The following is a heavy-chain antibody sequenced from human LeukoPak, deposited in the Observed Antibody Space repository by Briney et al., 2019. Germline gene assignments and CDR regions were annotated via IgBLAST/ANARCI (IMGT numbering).Heavy chain of an antibody. D-gene: IGHD6-19*01. J-gene: IGHJ6*03. CDR2: IYYSGST. V-gene: IGHV4-39*01. CDR3: ARHRQWLAHYYYYYMDV. Sequence: SETLSLTCTVSGGSISGSSYYWGWIRQPPGKGLEWIGSIYYSGSTYYTPSLKSRVTISVDTSKNQFSLKLSSVTAADTAVYYCARHRQWLAHYYYYYMDVWGKGTTVTVSS. CDR1: GGSISGSSYY.